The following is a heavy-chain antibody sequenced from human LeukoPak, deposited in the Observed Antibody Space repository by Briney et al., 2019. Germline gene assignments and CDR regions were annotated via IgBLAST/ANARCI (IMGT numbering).Heavy chain of an antibody. CDR2: IYYSGST. J-gene: IGHJ6*02. CDR3: ARRSMVRTVGYYYGMDV. V-gene: IGHV4-59*08. D-gene: IGHD4/OR15-4a*01. Sequence: SETLSLTCTVSGGSLSSDYWSWIRQPPGKGLEWIGYIYYSGSTNYNPSLKSRATISVDTSKKQFSLKLSSVTAADTAVYYCARRSMVRTVGYYYGMDVWGQGTTVTVSS. CDR1: GGSLSSDY.